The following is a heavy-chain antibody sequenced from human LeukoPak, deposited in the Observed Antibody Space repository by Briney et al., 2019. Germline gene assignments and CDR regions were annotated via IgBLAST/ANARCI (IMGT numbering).Heavy chain of an antibody. CDR2: VSASGTNS. CDR1: GFTFSNYA. D-gene: IGHD2-2*01. J-gene: IGHJ4*02. V-gene: IGHV3-23*01. CDR3: AKSRGTYCRSSSCSFDY. Sequence: GGSLRLSCAASGFTFSNYAMSWVRQAPGKGLEWVSTVSASGTNSYYADSVKGRFTISRDNSKNTLYLQMNILRAQDTAVCFCAKSRGTYCRSSSCSFDYWGQGILVTVSS.